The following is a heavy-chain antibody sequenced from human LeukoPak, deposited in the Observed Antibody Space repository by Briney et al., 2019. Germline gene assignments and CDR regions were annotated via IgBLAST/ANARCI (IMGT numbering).Heavy chain of an antibody. Sequence: GESLKISCKASGHSFSTYWIGWVRQMPGKGLEWVGIIHPEESDTQYSPSFQGQVTISADKSISTAYLQWSSLKASDTAMYYCARRYYHSSEFDPWGQGSLVTVSS. CDR3: ARRYYHSSEFDP. V-gene: IGHV5-51*01. CDR2: IHPEESDT. J-gene: IGHJ5*02. CDR1: GHSFSTYW. D-gene: IGHD3-22*01.